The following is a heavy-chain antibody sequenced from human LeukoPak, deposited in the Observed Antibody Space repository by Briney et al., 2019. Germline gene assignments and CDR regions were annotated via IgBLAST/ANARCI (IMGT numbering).Heavy chain of an antibody. CDR3: AKGSRGNFPSYFAF. D-gene: IGHD1-26*01. V-gene: IGHV3-23*01. CDR1: GFTFSSYA. Sequence: GGSLRLSCAASGFTFSSYAMSWVRQAPGKGLECVSAISASGANTNSADSVKGRVTISRDNSKNTLYLQMNSLRDEDTAVYYCAKGSRGNFPSYFAFWGQGTLVTVSS. CDR2: ISASGANT. J-gene: IGHJ4*02.